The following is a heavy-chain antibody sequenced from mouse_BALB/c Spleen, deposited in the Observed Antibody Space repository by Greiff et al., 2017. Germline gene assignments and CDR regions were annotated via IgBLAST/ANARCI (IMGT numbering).Heavy chain of an antibody. CDR2: IWGGGST. Sequence: VKLMESGPGLVAPSQSLSITCTVSGFSFSRYSVHWVRQPPGKGLEWLGMIWGGGSTDYNSALKSRLSISKDNSKSQVFLKMNSLQTADTAMYYCAREADDYDGAWFAYWGQGTLVTVSA. V-gene: IGHV2-6-4*01. J-gene: IGHJ3*01. CDR1: GFSFSRYS. CDR3: AREADDYDGAWFAY. D-gene: IGHD2-4*01.